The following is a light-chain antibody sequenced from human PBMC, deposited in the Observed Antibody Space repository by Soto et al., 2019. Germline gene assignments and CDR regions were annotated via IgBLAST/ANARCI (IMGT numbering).Light chain of an antibody. Sequence: EIVLTQSPVTLSLSPWEIATLSFMASQTFSNILAWYHHRPGQAPRLLIYGASTRAAGIPARFSGSGSGTDFTLTISGLQPEDSAVYYCHQRKIWPRTFGQGTKVDIK. CDR3: HQRKIWPRT. J-gene: IGKJ1*01. CDR1: QTFSNI. V-gene: IGKV3-11*01. CDR2: GAS.